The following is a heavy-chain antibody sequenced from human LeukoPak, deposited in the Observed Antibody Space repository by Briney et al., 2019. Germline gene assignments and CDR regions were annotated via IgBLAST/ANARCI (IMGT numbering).Heavy chain of an antibody. V-gene: IGHV4-59*01. CDR1: GGSISSYY. CDR3: ARGQGYYYDSSGYYAFDI. D-gene: IGHD3-22*01. J-gene: IGHJ3*02. CDR2: IYYSGST. Sequence: SQTLSLTCTVSGGSISSYYWSWIRQPPGKGLEWIGYIYYSGSTNYNPSLKSRVTIPVDTSKNQFSLKLSSVTAADTAVYYCARGQGYYYDSSGYYAFDIWGQGTMVTVS.